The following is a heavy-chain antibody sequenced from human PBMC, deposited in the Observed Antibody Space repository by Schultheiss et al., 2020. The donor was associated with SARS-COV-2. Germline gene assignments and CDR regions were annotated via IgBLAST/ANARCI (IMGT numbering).Heavy chain of an antibody. V-gene: IGHV3-23*01. D-gene: IGHD3-3*01. CDR2: ISGSGGST. CDR1: GFTFSSYA. CDR3: ANVGDDFWSGYYPFFDY. Sequence: GESLKISCAASGFTFSSYAMSWVRQAPGKGLEWVSAISGSGGSTYYADSVKGRFTISRDNSKNTLYLQMNSLRAEDTAVYYCANVGDDFWSGYYPFFDYWGQGTLVTVSS. J-gene: IGHJ4*02.